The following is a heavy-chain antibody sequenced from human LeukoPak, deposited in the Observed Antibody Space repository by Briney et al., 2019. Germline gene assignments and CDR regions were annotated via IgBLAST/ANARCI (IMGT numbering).Heavy chain of an antibody. CDR2: IYTSVST. CDR1: GGSISNFY. CDR3: ARETTGAGTARPFDY. J-gene: IGHJ4*02. V-gene: IGHV4-4*07. D-gene: IGHD6-13*01. Sequence: SETLSLTCTVSGGSISNFYWSWIRQPAGKTLEWIGRIYTSVSTNYNPSLKSRVTMSVGTSKNQFSLKLSSVTAADTAVYFCARETTGAGTARPFDYWGQGTLVTVSS.